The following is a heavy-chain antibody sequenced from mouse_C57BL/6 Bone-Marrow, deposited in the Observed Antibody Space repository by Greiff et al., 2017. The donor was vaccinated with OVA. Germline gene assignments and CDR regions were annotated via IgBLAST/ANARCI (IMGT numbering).Heavy chain of an antibody. CDR3: ARWDSFLYYVEY. Sequence: VQLQQSGPELVKPGASVKISCKASGYAFSSSWMNWVKQRPGKGLEWIGRIYPGDGDTNYNGKFKGKATLTADKSSSTAYMQLSSLTSEDSAVYLCARWDSFLYYVEYWGRGTALTVSS. J-gene: IGHJ2*01. CDR1: GYAFSSSW. V-gene: IGHV1-82*01. CDR2: IYPGDGDT. D-gene: IGHD2-12*01.